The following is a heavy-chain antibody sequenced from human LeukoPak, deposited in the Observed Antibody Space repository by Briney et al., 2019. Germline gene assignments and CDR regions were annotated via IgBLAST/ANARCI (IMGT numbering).Heavy chain of an antibody. CDR2: IYHSGST. J-gene: IGHJ4*02. CDR1: GGSISSGGYS. D-gene: IGHD3-22*01. CDR3: ARYHDSSGYSFDY. V-gene: IGHV4-30-2*01. Sequence: SETLSLTCAVSGGSISSGGYSWSWIRQPPGKGLEWIGYIYHSGSTYYNPSIKSRVTISVDRSKNQFSLKLSSVTAADTAVYYCARYHDSSGYSFDYWGQGTLVTVSS.